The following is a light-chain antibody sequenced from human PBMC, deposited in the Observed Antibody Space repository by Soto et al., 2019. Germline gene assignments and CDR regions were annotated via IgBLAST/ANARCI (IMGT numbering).Light chain of an antibody. CDR3: QQYDSLPLT. J-gene: IGKJ5*01. V-gene: IGKV1-33*01. CDR1: QDISNS. CDR2: DVS. Sequence: DIQMTQSPPSLSVSGGDRVAITCQASQDISNSLNWFQQKPGKAPQLLIFDVSNLQTGVPSRFSGGGSGTDFALTISSLEPEDIATYYCQQYDSLPLTFGQGTRLEIK.